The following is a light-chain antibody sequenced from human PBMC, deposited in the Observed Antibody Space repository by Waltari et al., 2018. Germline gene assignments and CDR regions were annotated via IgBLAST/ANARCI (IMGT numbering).Light chain of an antibody. V-gene: IGLV2-14*01. CDR2: EVK. CDR1: STDVGYTY. Sequence: QSALTQPASVSGSPGQSTTLPRSGSSTDVGYTYVSWYQQRPGKAPKLMIYEVKNRPSGVSSRFSGSRSANTASLTISGLQAEDEADYYCSSFTTSTSLLIFGGGTKVTVL. J-gene: IGLJ2*01. CDR3: SSFTTSTSLLI.